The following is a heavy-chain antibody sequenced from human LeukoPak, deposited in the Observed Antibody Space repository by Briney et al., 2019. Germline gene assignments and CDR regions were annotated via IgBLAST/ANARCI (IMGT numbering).Heavy chain of an antibody. CDR2: ISYDGSNK. Sequence: GGSLRLSCAASGFTFSSYGMHWVRQAPGKGLEWVAVISYDGSNKYYAGSVKGRFTISRDNSKNTLYLQMNSLRAEDTAAYYCAKDLSYGDCATTVDYWGQGTLVTVSS. D-gene: IGHD4-17*01. CDR3: AKDLSYGDCATTVDY. CDR1: GFTFSSYG. V-gene: IGHV3-30*18. J-gene: IGHJ4*02.